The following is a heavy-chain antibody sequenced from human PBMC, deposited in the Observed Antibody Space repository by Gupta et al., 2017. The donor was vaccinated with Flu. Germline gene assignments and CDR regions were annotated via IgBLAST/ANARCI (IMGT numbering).Heavy chain of an antibody. D-gene: IGHD6-6*01. CDR3: ARDVAARDVVAFDI. V-gene: IGHV3-33*01. J-gene: IGHJ3*02. Sequence: QVQLVESGGGVVQPGRSLRLSCAASGFTFSSYGMHWVRQAPGKGLEWVAVIWYDGSNKYYADSVKGRFTISRDNSKNTLYLQMNSLRAEDTAVYYCARDVAARDVVAFDIWGQGTMVTVSS. CDR2: IWYDGSNK. CDR1: GFTFSSYG.